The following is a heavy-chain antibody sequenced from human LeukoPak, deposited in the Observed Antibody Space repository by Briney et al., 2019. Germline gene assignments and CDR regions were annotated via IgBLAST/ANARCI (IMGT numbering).Heavy chain of an antibody. D-gene: IGHD6-19*01. CDR2: ISWNSGSI. CDR1: EFTFDDYA. V-gene: IGHV3-9*01. Sequence: RSLRLSCAASEFTFDDYAMHWVRQAPGKGLEWVSGISWNSGSIGYADSVKGRFTISRDNAKNSLYLQMNSLRAEDTALYYCAKAKGAVADKDAFDIWGQGTMVTVSS. J-gene: IGHJ3*02. CDR3: AKAKGAVADKDAFDI.